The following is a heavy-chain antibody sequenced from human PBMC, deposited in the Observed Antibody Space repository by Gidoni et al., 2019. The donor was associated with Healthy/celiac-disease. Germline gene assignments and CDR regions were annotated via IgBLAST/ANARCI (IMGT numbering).Heavy chain of an antibody. J-gene: IGHJ6*02. V-gene: IGHV3-15*01. CDR3: TTRGYSYGYYYYYGMDV. CDR1: GFNFSNAW. CDR2: IKSKTDGGTT. D-gene: IGHD5-18*01. Sequence: EVQLVESGGGLVKPGGSLRLSCAASGFNFSNAWLRWVRQAPGKGLEWVGRIKSKTDGGTTDYAAPVKGRFTISRDDSKNTLYLQMNSLKTEDTAVYYCTTRGYSYGYYYYYGMDVWGQGTTVTVSS.